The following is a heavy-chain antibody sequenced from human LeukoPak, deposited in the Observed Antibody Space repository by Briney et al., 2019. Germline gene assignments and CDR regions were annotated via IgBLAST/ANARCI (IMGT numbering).Heavy chain of an antibody. CDR2: VFNGGST. D-gene: IGHD6-13*01. CDR1: GGSINSHY. J-gene: IGHJ4*02. Sequence: RPSETLSLTCTVSGGSINSHYWSWIRQPPGKGLEWIGYVFNGGSTNYNPSLKSRVTMSVDTSRDQFSLRLSSVTAADTAIYYCATRPADSTWYGVFDYWSQGTLVTVSS. V-gene: IGHV4-59*11. CDR3: ATRPADSTWYGVFDY.